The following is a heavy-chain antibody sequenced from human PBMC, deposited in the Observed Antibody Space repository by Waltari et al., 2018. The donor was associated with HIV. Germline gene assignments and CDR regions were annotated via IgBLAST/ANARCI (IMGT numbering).Heavy chain of an antibody. V-gene: IGHV4-39*01. J-gene: IGHJ5*02. CDR3: ARRYSGYGGRHPWFDP. CDR2: VYYSGNT. CDR1: GGSISSTSNN. D-gene: IGHD5-12*01. Sequence: QLKLQESGPGLAKPSETLSLTCIVSGGSISSTSNNWAWIRQPPGKGLEWIGSVYYSGNTYHRPSLKSRVTISVDTSKNQFSLRLGSVTAADTAVYYCARRYSGYGGRHPWFDPWGQGTLVTVSS.